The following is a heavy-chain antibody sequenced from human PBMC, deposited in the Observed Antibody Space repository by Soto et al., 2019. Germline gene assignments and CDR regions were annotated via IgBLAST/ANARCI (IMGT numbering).Heavy chain of an antibody. Sequence: ASVKVSCKASGYTFTSYGISWVRQAPGQGLEWMGWISAYNGNTNYAQKLQGRVTMTTDTSTSTAYMELRSLRSDDTAVYYCARGGEDIVVVPAATPNWFDPWGQGTLVTVSS. V-gene: IGHV1-18*01. CDR3: ARGGEDIVVVPAATPNWFDP. CDR2: ISAYNGNT. CDR1: GYTFTSYG. D-gene: IGHD2-2*01. J-gene: IGHJ5*02.